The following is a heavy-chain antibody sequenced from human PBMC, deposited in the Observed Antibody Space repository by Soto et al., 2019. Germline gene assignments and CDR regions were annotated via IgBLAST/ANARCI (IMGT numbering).Heavy chain of an antibody. CDR3: TRLYCTTTSCFINGMDV. V-gene: IGHV4-38-2*01. J-gene: IGHJ6*02. D-gene: IGHD2-2*01. CDR2: ISHSGDT. Sequence: PSETLSLTCAVSGYVITNGYHWGWIRQPPGKELEWIGTISHSGDTYYNPSLKSRVTISIDTAKNHLSLILSSVTAADTATYYCTRLYCTTTSCFINGMDVWVQGNTVT. CDR1: GYVITNGYH.